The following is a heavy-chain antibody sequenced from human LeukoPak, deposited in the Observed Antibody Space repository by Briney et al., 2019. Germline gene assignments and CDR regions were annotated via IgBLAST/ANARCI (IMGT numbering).Heavy chain of an antibody. CDR1: GFTFSSYA. J-gene: IGHJ4*02. CDR3: ARGSSPPDYGDYDVPDY. Sequence: PGGSLRLSCAASGFTFSSYAMHWVRQAPGKGLEWVAVISYDGSNKYYADSVKGRFTISRDNSKNTLYLQMNSLRAEDTAVYYCARGSSPPDYGDYDVPDYWGQGTLVTVSS. CDR2: ISYDGSNK. V-gene: IGHV3-30-3*01. D-gene: IGHD4-17*01.